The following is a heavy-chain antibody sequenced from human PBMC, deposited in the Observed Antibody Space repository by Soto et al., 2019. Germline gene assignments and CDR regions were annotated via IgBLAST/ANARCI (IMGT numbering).Heavy chain of an antibody. V-gene: IGHV3-72*01. CDR2: TRNRVNSFST. Sequence: VEVEESGGALVLPGGSLRLSCVVSAVSEISFGDQYMDWVRQAPGKGLEWVGRTRNRVNSFSTAYAASVQGRFTISRDDSKNTVYLQMNSLKTEDTAVYYCSRVDPSAKRPDYWGQGTLVTVS. CDR3: SRVDPSAKRPDY. D-gene: IGHD2-15*01. J-gene: IGHJ4*02. CDR1: EISFGDQY.